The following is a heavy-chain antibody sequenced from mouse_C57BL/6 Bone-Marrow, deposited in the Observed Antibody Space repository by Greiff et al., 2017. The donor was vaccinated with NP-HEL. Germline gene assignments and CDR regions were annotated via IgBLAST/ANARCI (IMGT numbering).Heavy chain of an antibody. CDR3: ARWGYGRDYYFDY. CDR2: IYPRSGNT. J-gene: IGHJ2*01. D-gene: IGHD1-1*01. Sequence: VKVVESGAELARPGASVKLSCKASGYTFTSYGISWVKQRTGQGLEWIGEIYPRSGNTYYNEKFKGKATLTADKSSSTAYMELRSLTSEDSAVYFCARWGYGRDYYFDYWGQGTTLTVSS. CDR1: GYTFTSYG. V-gene: IGHV1-81*01.